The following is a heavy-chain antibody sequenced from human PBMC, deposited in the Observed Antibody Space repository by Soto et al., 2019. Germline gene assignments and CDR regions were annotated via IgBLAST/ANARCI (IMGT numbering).Heavy chain of an antibody. Sequence: GGSLRLSCAASGFTFSSYAMSWVRQAPGKGLEWVSAISGSGGSTYYADSVKGRFTISRDNSKNTLCLQMNSLRAEDTAVYYCAKFRTQMDWFDPWGQGTLVTVSS. D-gene: IGHD1-1*01. CDR3: AKFRTQMDWFDP. J-gene: IGHJ5*02. V-gene: IGHV3-23*01. CDR1: GFTFSSYA. CDR2: ISGSGGST.